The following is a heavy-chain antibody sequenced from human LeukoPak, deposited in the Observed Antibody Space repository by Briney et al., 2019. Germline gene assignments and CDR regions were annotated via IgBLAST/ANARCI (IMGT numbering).Heavy chain of an antibody. J-gene: IGHJ5*02. CDR2: IFYSGST. Sequence: ASKTPSLTCTVSGGSISRYYWSWIRQPPGKGLEWIGYIFYSGSTNYNPSLKSRVTISVDTSKNQFSLKLSSVTAADTAVYYCARGTYSSSFDPWGQGTLVTVSS. D-gene: IGHD6-6*01. CDR1: GGSISRYY. V-gene: IGHV4-59*08. CDR3: ARGTYSSSFDP.